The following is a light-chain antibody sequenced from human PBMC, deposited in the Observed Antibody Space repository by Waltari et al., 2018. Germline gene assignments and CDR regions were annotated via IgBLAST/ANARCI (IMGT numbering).Light chain of an antibody. V-gene: IGKV1-9*01. Sequence: IQLTQSPSSLSASVGDRVTITCRASQGVTTYLAWYQQKPGKAPNLLISAASTLQSGVPSRFSGSGSGTDFTRTISSLQPEDFATYYCQHLHGYPITFGGGTKVEIK. CDR1: QGVTTY. CDR3: QHLHGYPIT. CDR2: AAS. J-gene: IGKJ4*01.